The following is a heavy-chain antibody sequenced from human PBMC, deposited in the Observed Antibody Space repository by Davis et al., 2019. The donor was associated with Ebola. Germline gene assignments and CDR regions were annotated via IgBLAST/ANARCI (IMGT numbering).Heavy chain of an antibody. J-gene: IGHJ6*02. Sequence: AASVKVSCKASGDTFTSYAINWVRQAPGQGLEWVGGIIPMFSKADYAPKFQGRVTITADKSTTTAYMELSSLKSEDTAVYYCARQTKVTPAYYYHGMDVWGQGTKVTVSS. CDR3: ARQTKVTPAYYYHGMDV. V-gene: IGHV1-69*06. CDR2: IIPMFSKA. CDR1: GDTFTSYA. D-gene: IGHD4-17*01.